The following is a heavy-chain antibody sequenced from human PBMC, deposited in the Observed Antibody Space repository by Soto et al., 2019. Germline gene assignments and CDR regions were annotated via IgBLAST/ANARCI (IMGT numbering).Heavy chain of an antibody. D-gene: IGHD4-17*01. J-gene: IGHJ4*02. V-gene: IGHV4-39*01. CDR2: IDYSGST. CDR1: DGSISSSSYY. CDR3: ATTVTTILYFDY. Sequence: QLQLQESGPGLVKPSETLSLTCTVSDGSISSSSYYWGWVRQPPGKGLEWIGSIDYSGSTYYNPSLKSRVTLSGDTSKNQFSLKLSSVTAADTAVYYCATTVTTILYFDYWGQGILVTVSS.